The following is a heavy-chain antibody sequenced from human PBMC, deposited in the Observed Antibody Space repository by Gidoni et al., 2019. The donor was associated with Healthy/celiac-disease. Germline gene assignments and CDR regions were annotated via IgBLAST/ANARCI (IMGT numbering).Heavy chain of an antibody. V-gene: IGHV3-30*18. CDR1: FSSYG. D-gene: IGHD5-12*01. Sequence: FSSYGMHWVRQAPGKGLEWVAVRSDDGSNKDYADSVKGRFTISRDNSKNTLYLQMNSLRAEDTAVYYCAKDLSIRIVADYYFDYWGQGTLVTVSS. J-gene: IGHJ4*02. CDR2: RSDDGSNK. CDR3: AKDLSIRIVADYYFDY.